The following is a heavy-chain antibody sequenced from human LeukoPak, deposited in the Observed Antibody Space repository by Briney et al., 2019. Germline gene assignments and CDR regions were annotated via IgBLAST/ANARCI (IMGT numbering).Heavy chain of an antibody. V-gene: IGHV3-30*02. Sequence: GGSLRLSCAASGFTFSSYGMHWVRHAPGKGLEWVAFIRYDGSNKYYADSVKGRFTISRDNSKNTLYLQMNSLRAEDTAVYYCAKVNIVVVTAIGFFFDYWGQGTLVTVSS. J-gene: IGHJ4*02. CDR2: IRYDGSNK. CDR1: GFTFSSYG. CDR3: AKVNIVVVTAIGFFFDY. D-gene: IGHD2-21*02.